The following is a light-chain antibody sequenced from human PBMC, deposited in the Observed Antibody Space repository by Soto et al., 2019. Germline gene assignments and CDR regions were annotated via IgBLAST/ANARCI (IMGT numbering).Light chain of an antibody. J-gene: IGKJ5*01. CDR1: ESVSSK. V-gene: IGKV3-15*01. CDR3: QQYGSSPIT. Sequence: EIVMTQSPATLSVSPGERATLSCRASESVSSKLVWYQKKPGQAPRLLIHDASTRATGIPARFSGSGSGTEFTLTISRLEPEDFAVYYCQQYGSSPITFGQGTRLEIK. CDR2: DAS.